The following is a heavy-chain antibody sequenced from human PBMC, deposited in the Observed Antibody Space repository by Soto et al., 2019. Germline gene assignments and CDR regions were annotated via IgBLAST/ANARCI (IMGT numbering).Heavy chain of an antibody. CDR1: GFTFSNYA. V-gene: IGHV3-23*01. CDR3: AKCPAWGGGCERLDY. Sequence: EVQLLESGGGLVQRGGSLRLSCAASGFTFSNYAMSWVRQAPGKGLEWVSLISDSGGSTYYAGSVKGRFTISRDNSKNTLYRQMNSLRAEDTAVYYCAKCPAWGGGCERLDYWGQGALVTVSS. D-gene: IGHD2-15*01. J-gene: IGHJ4*02. CDR2: ISDSGGST.